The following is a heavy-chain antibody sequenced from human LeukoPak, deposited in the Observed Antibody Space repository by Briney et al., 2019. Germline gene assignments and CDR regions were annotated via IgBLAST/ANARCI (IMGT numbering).Heavy chain of an antibody. Sequence: GGSLRLSCAASGFTFSSNYMSWVRQAPGKGLEWVSVIYSGGSTYYTDSVKGRFTISRDNSKNTLYLQMNSLRAEDTAVYYCARGVDVGTYYYDSSGYDYWGQGTLVTVSS. CDR1: GFTFSSNY. V-gene: IGHV3-66*02. J-gene: IGHJ4*02. CDR2: IYSGGST. D-gene: IGHD3-22*01. CDR3: ARGVDVGTYYYDSSGYDY.